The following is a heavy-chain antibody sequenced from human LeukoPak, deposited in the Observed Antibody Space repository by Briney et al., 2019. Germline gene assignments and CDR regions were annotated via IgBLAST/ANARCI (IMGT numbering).Heavy chain of an antibody. Sequence: PSETLSLTCTVSGGSISSCYWSWIRQPPGKGLEWIGYIYYSGSTNYNPSLKSRVTISVDTSKNQFSLKLSSVTAADTAVYYCARVGYCSSTSCYTGYYYMDVWGKGTTVTVSS. V-gene: IGHV4-59*01. CDR2: IYYSGST. CDR3: ARVGYCSSTSCYTGYYYMDV. CDR1: GGSISSCY. J-gene: IGHJ6*03. D-gene: IGHD2-2*02.